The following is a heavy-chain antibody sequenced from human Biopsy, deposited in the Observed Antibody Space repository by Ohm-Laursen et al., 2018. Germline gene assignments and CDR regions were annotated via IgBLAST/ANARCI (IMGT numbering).Heavy chain of an antibody. CDR1: GESFNGYY. D-gene: IGHD3-16*01. CDR2: INHRGST. CDR3: ARAVDYYDPYYYYGLDV. Sequence: GTLSLTCAVYGESFNGYYWSWIRQTPGKGLEWIGEINHRGSTNYNPSLKSRVTISVDTSKNQFSLKLRSVTAADTVVYYCARAVDYYDPYYYYGLDVWGQGTTVTVSS. V-gene: IGHV4-34*01. J-gene: IGHJ6*02.